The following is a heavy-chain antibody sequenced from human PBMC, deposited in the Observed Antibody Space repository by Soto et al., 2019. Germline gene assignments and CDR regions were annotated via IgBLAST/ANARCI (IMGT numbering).Heavy chain of an antibody. CDR3: AKELSGWWRYFQH. J-gene: IGHJ1*01. D-gene: IGHD6-19*01. CDR1: GFTFSSYA. V-gene: IGHV3-23*01. Sequence: EVQLLESGGGLVQPGGSLRLSCAASGFTFSSYAMSWVRQAPGKGLEWVSAISGSGGSTYYADSVKGRFTISRDNSKNTLYQQMNSLSAEDTAVYYCAKELSGWWRYFQHWGQGTLVTVSS. CDR2: ISGSGGST.